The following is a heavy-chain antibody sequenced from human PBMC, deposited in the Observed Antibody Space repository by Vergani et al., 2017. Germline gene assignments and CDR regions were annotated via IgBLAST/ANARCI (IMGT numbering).Heavy chain of an antibody. CDR2: ISWNSGSI. CDR1: GFTFDDYA. V-gene: IGHV3-9*01. CDR3: AKDIVATIHHFDY. Sequence: EVQLVESGGGLVQPGRSLRLSCAASGFTFDDYAMHWVRQAPGKGLEWVSGISWNSGSIGYADSVKGRFTISRDNSKNTLYLQMNSLRAEDTAVYYCAKDIVATIHHFDYWGQGTLVTVSS. J-gene: IGHJ4*02. D-gene: IGHD5-12*01.